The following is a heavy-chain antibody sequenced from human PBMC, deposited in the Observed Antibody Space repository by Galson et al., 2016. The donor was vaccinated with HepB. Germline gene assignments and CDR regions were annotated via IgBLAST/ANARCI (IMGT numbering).Heavy chain of an antibody. CDR2: TYYRSKWFN. V-gene: IGHV6-1*01. Sequence: CAISGDSVSSNSATWNWIRQSPSRGLEWLGRTYYRSKWFNDYATAVKTRININPDTSKNHFSLQLNSVTPEDTAMYYCVRQYSSTSFYYGLDVWGPGTTVTVSS. CDR1: GDSVSSNSAT. D-gene: IGHD2-21*01. J-gene: IGHJ6*02. CDR3: VRQYSSTSFYYGLDV.